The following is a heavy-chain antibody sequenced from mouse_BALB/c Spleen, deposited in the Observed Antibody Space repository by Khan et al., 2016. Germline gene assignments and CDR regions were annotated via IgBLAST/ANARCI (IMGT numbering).Heavy chain of an antibody. CDR1: GYTFTNYG. CDR3: ARGDYYCSSPWYFAV. CDR2: INTYTGEP. Sequence: QIQLVQSGPELKKPGETVKISCKASGYTFTNYGMNWVKQAPGKGLKWMGWINTYTGEPTYADDFKGRFAFSLETSASTAYSQINNLKNEDTATYFCARGDYYCSSPWYFAVWGSGTTVTVSS. J-gene: IGHJ1*01. D-gene: IGHD1-1*01. V-gene: IGHV9-3-1*01.